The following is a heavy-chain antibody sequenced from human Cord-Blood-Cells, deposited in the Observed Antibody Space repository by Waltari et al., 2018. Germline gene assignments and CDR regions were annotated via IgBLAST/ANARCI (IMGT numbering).Heavy chain of an antibody. D-gene: IGHD7-27*01. J-gene: IGHJ4*02. CDR2: MNPNSGNT. CDR3: ARFRLGTGDLDY. V-gene: IGHV1-8*03. CDR1: TSYD. Sequence: TSYDINWVRQATGQGLEWMGWMNPNSGNTGYAQKFQGRVTITRNTSISTAYMELSSLRSEDTAVYYCARFRLGTGDLDYWGQGTLVTVSS.